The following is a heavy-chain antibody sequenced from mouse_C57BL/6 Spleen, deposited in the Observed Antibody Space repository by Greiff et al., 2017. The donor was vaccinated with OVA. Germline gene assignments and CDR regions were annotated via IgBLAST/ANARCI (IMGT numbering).Heavy chain of an antibody. D-gene: IGHD1-1*01. CDR2: IDPETGGT. V-gene: IGHV1-15*01. Sequence: VQLKESGAELVRPGASVTLSCKASGYTFTDYEMHWVKQTPVHGLEWIGAIDPETGGTAYNQKFKGKAILTADKSSSTAYMELRSLTSEDSAVYYCTRTTGFYWGQGTLVTVSA. CDR3: TRTTGFY. CDR1: GYTFTDYE. J-gene: IGHJ3*01.